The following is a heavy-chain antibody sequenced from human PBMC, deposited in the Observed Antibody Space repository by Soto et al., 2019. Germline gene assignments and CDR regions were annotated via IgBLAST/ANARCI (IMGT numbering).Heavy chain of an antibody. V-gene: IGHV4-39*01. CDR1: GGSISSSSYY. D-gene: IGHD3-3*01. J-gene: IGHJ4*02. Sequence: PSETLSLTCTVSGGSISSSSYYWGWIRQPPGKGLEWIGSIYYSGSTYYNPSLKSRVTISVDTSKNQFSLKLSSVTAADTAVYYCARSEWREQVLGYWGQGTLVTVSS. CDR3: ARSEWREQVLGY. CDR2: IYYSGST.